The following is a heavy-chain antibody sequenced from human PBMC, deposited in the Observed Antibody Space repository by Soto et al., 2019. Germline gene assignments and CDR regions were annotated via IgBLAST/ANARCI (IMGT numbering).Heavy chain of an antibody. D-gene: IGHD6-13*01. CDR2: ISFDGSNK. CDR1: GFTFSSYG. V-gene: IGHV3-30*18. J-gene: IGHJ4*02. Sequence: QVQLVESGGGVVQPGRSLRLSCAASGFTFSSYGMHWVRQAPGKGLEWVAVISFDGSNKYYADSVKGRFTISRDNSKNTLYLQMNSRRAEDRAVYYCAKEIEAAAGPDYGGQGTLVTVSS. CDR3: AKEIEAAAGPDY.